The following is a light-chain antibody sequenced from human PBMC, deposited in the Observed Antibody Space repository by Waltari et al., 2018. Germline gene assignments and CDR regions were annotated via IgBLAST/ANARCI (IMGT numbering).Light chain of an antibody. CDR2: EVS. Sequence: YQQDPCKAPNLLSYEVSKRPSGVSNRFSGSKSGNTASLTISGLQAEDEADYYCSSYTSSSTFVFGGGTKLTVL. J-gene: IGLJ2*01. CDR3: SSYTSSSTFV. V-gene: IGLV2-14*01.